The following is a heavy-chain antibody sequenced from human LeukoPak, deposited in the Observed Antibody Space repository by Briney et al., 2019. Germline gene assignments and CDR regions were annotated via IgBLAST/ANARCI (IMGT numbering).Heavy chain of an antibody. CDR2: IYHSGST. Sequence: SETLSLTCTVSGGSISSYSWSWIRQPPGKGLEWIGYIYHSGSTYYNPSLKSRVTISVDKSKNQYSLNLSSVTAADTAVYYCARTNYVVFDYWGQGTLVTVSS. D-gene: IGHD3-16*01. CDR1: GGSISSYS. CDR3: ARTNYVVFDY. V-gene: IGHV4-30-2*01. J-gene: IGHJ4*02.